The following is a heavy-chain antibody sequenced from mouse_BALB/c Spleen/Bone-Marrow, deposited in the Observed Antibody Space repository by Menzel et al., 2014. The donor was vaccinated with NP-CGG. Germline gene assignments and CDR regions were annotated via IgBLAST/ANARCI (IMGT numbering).Heavy chain of an antibody. Sequence: EVKLMEPGGGLVQPGSSLRLSCATSGFTFTDYYMNWVRQPPGKALGWLGFIRNRANGYTTEFSASVKGRFTISRDNSQSILYHQMNTLRAEDSATYYCARYDGYSDNAMDYWGQGTSVTVSS. D-gene: IGHD2-3*01. CDR1: GFTFTDYY. CDR3: ARYDGYSDNAMDY. CDR2: IRNRANGYTT. J-gene: IGHJ4*01. V-gene: IGHV7-3*02.